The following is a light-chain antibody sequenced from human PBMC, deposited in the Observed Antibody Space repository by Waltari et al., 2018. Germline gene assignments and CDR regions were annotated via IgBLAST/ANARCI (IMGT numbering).Light chain of an antibody. V-gene: IGLV2-8*01. CDR2: EVS. CDR1: SSDVGGYNY. Sequence: QSALPQPPSAPGSPGQSVTISCTRTSSDVGGYNYVSWYQQHPGKAPKLMIYEVSKRPARVPDRFCGSKSGNTASLTVSGLQAEDEADYYCSSYAGSNNYVFGTGTKVTVL. J-gene: IGLJ1*01. CDR3: SSYAGSNNYV.